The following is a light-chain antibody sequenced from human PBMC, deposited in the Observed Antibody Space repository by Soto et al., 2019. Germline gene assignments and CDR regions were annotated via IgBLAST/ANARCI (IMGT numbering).Light chain of an antibody. Sequence: EVLITPSPPTRSASQGVRATLSCGGTQRVSNNYLAWYQHKPGQATRLLIYAASTRATGIPARFSGSGSGTEFTLTISSLQSEDFAVYYCQQRSNVTPYTFGQRARL. V-gene: IGKV3-15*01. J-gene: IGKJ5*01. CDR1: QRVSNN. CDR2: AAS. CDR3: QQRSNVTPYT.